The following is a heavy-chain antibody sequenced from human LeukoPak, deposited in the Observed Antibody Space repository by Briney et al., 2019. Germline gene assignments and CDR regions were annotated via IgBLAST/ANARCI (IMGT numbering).Heavy chain of an antibody. CDR1: GGTFSSYA. CDR3: ARAQEMATMRGWYFDL. D-gene: IGHD5-24*01. J-gene: IGHJ2*01. Sequence: SVKVSCKASGGTFSSYAISWVRQAPGQGLEWMGGIITIFGTANYAQKFQGRVTITTDEPTSTAYMELSGLRSEDTAVYYCARAQEMATMRGWYFDLWGRGTLVTVSS. CDR2: IITIFGTA. V-gene: IGHV1-69*05.